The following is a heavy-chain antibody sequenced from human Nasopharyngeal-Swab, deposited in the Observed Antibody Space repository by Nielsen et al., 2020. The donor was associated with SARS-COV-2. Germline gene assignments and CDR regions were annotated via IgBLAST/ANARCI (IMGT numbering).Heavy chain of an antibody. J-gene: IGHJ4*02. CDR3: ARERGSSWYYFDY. V-gene: IGHV3-69-1*01. D-gene: IGHD6-13*01. Sequence: VRQAPGKGLEWVSSISSSSYIYYADSVKGRFTISRDNAKNSLYLQMNGLRAEDTAVYYCARERGSSWYYFDYWGQGTLVTVSS. CDR2: ISSSSYI.